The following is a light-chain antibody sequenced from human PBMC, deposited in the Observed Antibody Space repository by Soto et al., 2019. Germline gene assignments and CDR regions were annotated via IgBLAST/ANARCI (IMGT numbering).Light chain of an antibody. CDR1: QSVGSK. J-gene: IGKJ5*01. Sequence: IVVTQSPATLSVSAGERVTLSCRASQSVGSKVAWYQQKPGQAPRLLIYDTSIRATGIPARFSGSGFGTEFTLTITSQQSEDFAVYHCQQYNTWRSITFGQGTRLEIK. CDR2: DTS. CDR3: QQYNTWRSIT. V-gene: IGKV3-15*01.